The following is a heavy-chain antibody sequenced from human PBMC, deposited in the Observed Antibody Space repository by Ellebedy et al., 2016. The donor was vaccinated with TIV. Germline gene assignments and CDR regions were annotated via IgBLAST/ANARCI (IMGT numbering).Heavy chain of an antibody. V-gene: IGHV4-30-4*01. CDR3: ARATAVGFDP. CDR1: GGSISSGDDA. D-gene: IGHD4-23*01. Sequence: MPSETLSLTCSVSGGSISSGDDALTWIRQPPGKGLEWIGFIYHSGSTDYNPSLKSRVAMSVDTSKNQFSLKLTSVTAAATAVYYCARATAVGFDPWGQGTLVTVSS. CDR2: IYHSGST. J-gene: IGHJ5*02.